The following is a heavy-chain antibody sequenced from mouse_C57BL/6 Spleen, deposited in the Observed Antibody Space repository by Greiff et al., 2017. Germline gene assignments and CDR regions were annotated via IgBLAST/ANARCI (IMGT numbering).Heavy chain of an antibody. CDR3: TRSFDY. CDR1: GYTFTDYE. CDR2: IDPETGGT. V-gene: IGHV1-15*01. Sequence: QVQLQQSGAELVRPGASVTLSCKASGYTFTDYEMHWVKQTPVHGLEWIGAIDPETGGTAYNQKFKGKAILTADKSSSTAYMELRSLTSDDSAVYYCTRSFDYWGQGTPLTVSA. J-gene: IGHJ2*01.